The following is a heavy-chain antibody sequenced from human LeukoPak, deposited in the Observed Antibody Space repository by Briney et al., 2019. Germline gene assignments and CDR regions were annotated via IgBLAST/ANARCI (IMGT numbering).Heavy chain of an antibody. CDR2: ISGSGGST. V-gene: IGHV3-23*01. J-gene: IGHJ4*02. CDR3: AKDLQAHYYDSSGYLGGY. D-gene: IGHD3-22*01. Sequence: GGSLRLSCAASGFTFSSYAMSWVRQAPGKGLEWVSAISGSGGSTYYADSVKGRFTISRDNSKNTLYLQMNSLRAEDTAVYYCAKDLQAHYYDSSGYLGGYWGQGTLVTVSS. CDR1: GFTFSSYA.